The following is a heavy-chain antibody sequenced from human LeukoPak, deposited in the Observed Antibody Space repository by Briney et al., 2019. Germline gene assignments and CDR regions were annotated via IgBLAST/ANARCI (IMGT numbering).Heavy chain of an antibody. D-gene: IGHD1-26*01. CDR2: IKQDGSEN. Sequence: GGSLRLSCAASGFTFSSYSMSWVRQAPGKGLEWVANIKQDGSENNYVDSVKGRFTISRDNTKNSLYLQMNSLRAEDTAVYYCARAGGIYFPYYYYYMDVWGKGTTVTVSS. CDR3: ARAGGIYFPYYYYYMDV. V-gene: IGHV3-7*01. J-gene: IGHJ6*03. CDR1: GFTFSSYS.